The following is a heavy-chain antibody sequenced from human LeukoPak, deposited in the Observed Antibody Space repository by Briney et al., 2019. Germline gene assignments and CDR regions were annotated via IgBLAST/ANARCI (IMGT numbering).Heavy chain of an antibody. CDR2: ISAYNGNT. D-gene: IGHD2-21*01. Sequence: ASVKVSCKASGYTFTSYGISWVRQAPGQGLEWMGWISAYNGNTNYAQKLQGRVTMTTDTSTSTAYMELRSLRSDDTAVYYCAVWGSNSSDGYSHFDFWGQGTLVTVSS. CDR1: GYTFTSYG. J-gene: IGHJ4*02. V-gene: IGHV1-18*01. CDR3: AVWGSNSSDGYSHFDF.